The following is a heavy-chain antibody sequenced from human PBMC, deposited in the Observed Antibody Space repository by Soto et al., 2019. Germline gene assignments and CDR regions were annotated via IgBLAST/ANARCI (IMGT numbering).Heavy chain of an antibody. CDR3: ARDIRGYSRALEY. CDR2: IYYSGTT. V-gene: IGHV4-61*01. D-gene: IGHD5-12*01. J-gene: IGHJ4*02. Sequence: SETLSLTCNVSGDAVSSGRYYCTWVRQPPGKGLEWIGNIYYSGTTNYNPSLQNRVTISIDTSKNQYSLKLTSLTAADAALYYCARDIRGYSRALEYWGQGTQVTVSS. CDR1: GDAVSSGRYY.